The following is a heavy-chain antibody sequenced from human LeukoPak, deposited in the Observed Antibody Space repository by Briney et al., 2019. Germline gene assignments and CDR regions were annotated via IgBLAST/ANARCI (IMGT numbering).Heavy chain of an antibody. CDR3: ARGEYSSSWYVFDH. D-gene: IGHD6-13*01. J-gene: IGHJ4*02. CDR1: GGSFSGYY. V-gene: IGHV4-34*01. Sequence: PSETLSLTCAVYGGSFSGYYWSWIRQPPGKGLEWIGEINHSGSTNYNPSLKSRVTISVDTSKNQFSLKLSSVTAADTAVYYCARGEYSSSWYVFDHWGQGTLVTVSS. CDR2: INHSGST.